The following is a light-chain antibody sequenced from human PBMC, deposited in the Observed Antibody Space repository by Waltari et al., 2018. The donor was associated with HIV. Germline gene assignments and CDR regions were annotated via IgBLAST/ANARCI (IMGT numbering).Light chain of an antibody. V-gene: IGKV1-5*03. CDR1: QHISSW. J-gene: IGKJ1*01. Sequence: DIQMTQSPSTLSASVGDRVTITCRASQHISSWVAWFQKKPGKAPKTLIYKASELESGVPSRFSGSGSGTEFTLTISVLHPDDFATYFCQHYNFWPYAFGQGTKVEI. CDR2: KAS. CDR3: QHYNFWPYA.